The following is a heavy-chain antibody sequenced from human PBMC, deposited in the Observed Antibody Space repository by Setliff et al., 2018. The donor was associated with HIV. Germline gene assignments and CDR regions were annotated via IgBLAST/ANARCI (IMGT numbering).Heavy chain of an antibody. Sequence: PSETLSLTCAVYGGSFSGYYWSWIRQPPGKGLEWIGEIYHSGSTNYNPSLKSRVTISVDKSKNQFSLNLSSVTAADTAVYYCASRNLEMATITSYFDYWGQGTLVTVSS. CDR3: ASRNLEMATITSYFDY. CDR1: GGSFSGYY. J-gene: IGHJ4*02. V-gene: IGHV4-34*01. D-gene: IGHD5-12*01. CDR2: IYHSGST.